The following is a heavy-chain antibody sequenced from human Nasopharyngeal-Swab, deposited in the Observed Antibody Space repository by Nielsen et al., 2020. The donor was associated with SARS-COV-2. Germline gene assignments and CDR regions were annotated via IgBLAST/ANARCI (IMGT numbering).Heavy chain of an antibody. D-gene: IGHD3-22*01. J-gene: IGHJ1*01. Sequence: GGSLRLSCAASGFTVSSNYTSWVRQAPGKGLEWVSIIYSGGSKYYAESVKGRFTISRDSAKNSLFLQMNSLTAEDTAVYYCARDTAYYDSSGYHPEYLQHWGQGTLVTVSS. CDR2: IYSGGSK. CDR3: ARDTAYYDSSGYHPEYLQH. V-gene: IGHV3-53*01. CDR1: GFTVSSNY.